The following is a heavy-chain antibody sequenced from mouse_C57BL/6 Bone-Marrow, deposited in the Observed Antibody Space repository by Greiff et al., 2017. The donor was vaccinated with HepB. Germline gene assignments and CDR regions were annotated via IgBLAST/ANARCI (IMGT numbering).Heavy chain of an antibody. V-gene: IGHV1-81*01. Sequence: QVQLKQSGAELARPGASVKLSCKASGYTFTSYGISWVKQRTGQGLEWIGEIYPRSGNTYYNEKFKGKATLTADKSSSTAYMELRSLTSEDSAVYFCARDGNDGYCFDVWGTGTTVTVSS. J-gene: IGHJ1*03. D-gene: IGHD2-3*01. CDR2: IYPRSGNT. CDR1: GYTFTSYG. CDR3: ARDGNDGYCFDV.